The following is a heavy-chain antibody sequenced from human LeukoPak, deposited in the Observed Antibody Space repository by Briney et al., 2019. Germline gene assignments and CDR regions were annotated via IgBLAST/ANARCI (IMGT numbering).Heavy chain of an antibody. CDR1: GYTFTSYD. J-gene: IGHJ6*02. Sequence: ASVKVSCKASGYTFTSYDINWVRQATGQGLEWMGWMNPNSGNTGYAQKFQGRVTMTRNTSISTAYMELSSLRFEDTAVYYCARSNRDFWSPYYYGMDVWGQGTTVTVS. D-gene: IGHD3-3*01. CDR3: ARSNRDFWSPYYYGMDV. V-gene: IGHV1-8*01. CDR2: MNPNSGNT.